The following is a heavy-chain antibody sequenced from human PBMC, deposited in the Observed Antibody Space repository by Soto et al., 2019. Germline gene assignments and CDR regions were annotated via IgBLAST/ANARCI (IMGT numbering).Heavy chain of an antibody. Sequence: GGSLRLSCAASGFTFSSYGMHWVRQAPGKGLEWVAVIWYDGSNKYYADSVKGRFTISRDNSKNTLYLQMNSLRAEDTAVYYCARVGKRARFLASTGSFDYWGQGTLSPSPQ. J-gene: IGHJ4*02. D-gene: IGHD1-1*01. CDR1: GFTFSSYG. V-gene: IGHV3-33*01. CDR3: ARVGKRARFLASTGSFDY. CDR2: IWYDGSNK.